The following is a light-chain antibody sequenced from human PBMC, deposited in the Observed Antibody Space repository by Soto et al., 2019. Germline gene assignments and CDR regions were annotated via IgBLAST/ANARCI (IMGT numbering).Light chain of an antibody. CDR1: QDIRSF. CDR2: TAS. J-gene: IGKJ5*01. CDR3: QQRKGYPIT. Sequence: DIQLTQSPSFLSASVGDRVTITCRASQDIRSFLAWYQQKPGKAPNLLIHTASTLQGGVPSRFSGSGFGTEFTLTISRLQPEDSATYYCQQRKGYPITFGQGTRLEIK. V-gene: IGKV1-9*01.